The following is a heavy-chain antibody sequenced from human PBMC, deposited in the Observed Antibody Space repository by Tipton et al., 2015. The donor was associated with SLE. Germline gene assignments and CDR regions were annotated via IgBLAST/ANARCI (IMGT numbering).Heavy chain of an antibody. D-gene: IGHD1-26*01. CDR2: INPSDGTT. V-gene: IGHV1-46*01. CDR3: ARAFPYSGSPFHY. J-gene: IGHJ4*02. Sequence: QVQLVQSGAEMKKPGASVKVSCKASGYIFTSYHIHWVRQAPGQGLTWMGMINPSDGTTRNAQKFQGRVTLTRDTSTSTVYMDLSSLRSEDTAVYYCARAFPYSGSPFHYWGQGTLVTVSS. CDR1: GYIFTSYH.